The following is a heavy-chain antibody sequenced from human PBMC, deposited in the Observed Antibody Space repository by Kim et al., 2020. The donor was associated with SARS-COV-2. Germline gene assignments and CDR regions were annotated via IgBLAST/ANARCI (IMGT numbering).Heavy chain of an antibody. CDR3: ARRWITMVRGAPDPRGAFDI. CDR2: IYPGDSDT. J-gene: IGHJ3*02. CDR1: GYSFTSYW. V-gene: IGHV5-51*01. Sequence: GESLKISCKGSGYSFTSYWIGWVRQMPGKGLEWMGIIYPGDSDTRYSPSFQGQVTISADKSISTAYLQWSSLKASDTAMYYCARRWITMVRGAPDPRGAFDIWGQGTMVTVSS. D-gene: IGHD3-10*01.